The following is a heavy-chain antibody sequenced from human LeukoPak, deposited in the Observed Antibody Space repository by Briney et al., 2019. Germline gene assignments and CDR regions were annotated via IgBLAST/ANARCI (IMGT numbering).Heavy chain of an antibody. CDR1: GFTFSNYG. CDR2: IRYDGSNK. J-gene: IGHJ4*02. Sequence: GGPLRLSCAPSGFTFSNYGMHWVRQAPGKGLEWVAFIRYDGSNKYYADSVKGRSTISRDNSKNTLYLQMNSLRAEDTAVYYCAKGGRYYGSGSSLDYWGQGTLVTVSS. CDR3: AKGGRYYGSGSSLDY. D-gene: IGHD3-10*01. V-gene: IGHV3-30*02.